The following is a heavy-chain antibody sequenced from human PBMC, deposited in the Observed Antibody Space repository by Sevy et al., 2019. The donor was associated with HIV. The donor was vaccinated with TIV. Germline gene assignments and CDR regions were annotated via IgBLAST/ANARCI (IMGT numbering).Heavy chain of an antibody. Sequence: GGSLRLSCAASGFTFSSYAMSWVRQAPGKGLEWVSAISGSGGSTYYADSVKGRLTISRDNSKNTLYLQMNSLRAEDTAVYYCAKDERWLHALGYWGQGTLVTVSS. J-gene: IGHJ4*02. V-gene: IGHV3-23*01. D-gene: IGHD5-12*01. CDR1: GFTFSSYA. CDR2: ISGSGGST. CDR3: AKDERWLHALGY.